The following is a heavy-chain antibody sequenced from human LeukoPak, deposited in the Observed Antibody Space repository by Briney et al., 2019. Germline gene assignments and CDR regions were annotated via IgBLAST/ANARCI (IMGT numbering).Heavy chain of an antibody. Sequence: SETLSLTCTVSGGSISSSSYYWGWIRQPPGKGLEWIGSIYYSGSTYYNPSLKSRVTISVDTSKNQFSLKLSSVTAADTAVYYCARLWGEQWLVRSDYWGQGTLVTVSS. D-gene: IGHD6-19*01. V-gene: IGHV4-39*01. J-gene: IGHJ4*02. CDR1: GGSISSSSYY. CDR3: ARLWGEQWLVRSDY. CDR2: IYYSGST.